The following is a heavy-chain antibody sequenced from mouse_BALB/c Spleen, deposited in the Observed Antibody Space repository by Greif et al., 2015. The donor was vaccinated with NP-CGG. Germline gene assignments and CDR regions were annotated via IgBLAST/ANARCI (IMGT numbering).Heavy chain of an antibody. Sequence: QVQLQQSGAELVKPGASVKLSCKASGYTFTSYYMYWVKQRPGQGLEWIGEINPSNGGTNFNEKFKSKATLTVDKSSSTAYMQLSSLTSEDSAVYYCTRGRGTWFAYWGQGTLVTVSA. CDR1: GYTFTSYY. V-gene: IGHV1S81*02. CDR3: TRGRGTWFAY. J-gene: IGHJ3*01. CDR2: INPSNGGT.